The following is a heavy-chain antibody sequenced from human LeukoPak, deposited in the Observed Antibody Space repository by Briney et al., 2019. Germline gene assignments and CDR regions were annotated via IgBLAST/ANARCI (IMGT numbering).Heavy chain of an antibody. CDR2: INHSVGT. CDR3: ARSRYSSSWYYYYYMDV. J-gene: IGHJ6*03. D-gene: IGHD6-13*01. Sequence: PSETLSLTCSVYSGSFSGYYWSWIRQPPGKGLEWIGEINHSVGTNYNPSLKSRVTMSLDTSKNQFSLKLSSVTAADTAVYYCARSRYSSSWYYYYYMDVWGKGTTVTISS. CDR1: SGSFSGYY. V-gene: IGHV4-34*01.